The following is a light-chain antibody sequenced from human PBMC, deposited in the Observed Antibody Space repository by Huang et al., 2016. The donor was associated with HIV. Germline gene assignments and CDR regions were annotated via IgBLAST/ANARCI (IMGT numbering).Light chain of an antibody. Sequence: EIVMTQSPDTLSLSPGERATLSCRASQSISSTYLAWYQQKPGQAPRLLIYAASPRATGIPDRFSGRGSGTEFTLTISRLEPEDFAVYFCQQYGASPPITFGQGTRLEIK. CDR2: AAS. CDR3: QQYGASPPIT. J-gene: IGKJ5*01. V-gene: IGKV3-20*01. CDR1: QSISSTY.